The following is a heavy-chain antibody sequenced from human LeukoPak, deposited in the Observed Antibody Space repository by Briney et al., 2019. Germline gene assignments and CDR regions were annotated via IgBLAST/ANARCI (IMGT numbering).Heavy chain of an antibody. Sequence: GGTLRLSCAASGFTFSSYGMSWVRQAPGKGLEWVSVISGSGGNTDYADSVKGRFTISRDNSKNTLYLQMNSLRAEDTAVYYCVKDLGYDYVWGEGNFYDYWGQGTLVTVSS. J-gene: IGHJ4*02. CDR3: VKDLGYDYVWGEGNFYDY. V-gene: IGHV3-23*01. CDR2: ISGSGGNT. D-gene: IGHD3-16*01. CDR1: GFTFSSYG.